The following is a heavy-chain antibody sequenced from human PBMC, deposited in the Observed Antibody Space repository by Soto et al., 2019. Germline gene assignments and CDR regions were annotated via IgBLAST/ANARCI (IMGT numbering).Heavy chain of an antibody. CDR2: ISGSGGST. Sequence: PGGSLRLSCAASGFTFSSYAMSWFRQAPGKGLEWVSAISGSGGSTYYADSVKGRFTISRDNSKNTLYLQMNSLRAEDTAVYYCAKDGLDTAMVYIPHNWFDPWGQGTLVTVSS. D-gene: IGHD5-18*01. CDR3: AKDGLDTAMVYIPHNWFDP. J-gene: IGHJ5*02. V-gene: IGHV3-23*01. CDR1: GFTFSSYA.